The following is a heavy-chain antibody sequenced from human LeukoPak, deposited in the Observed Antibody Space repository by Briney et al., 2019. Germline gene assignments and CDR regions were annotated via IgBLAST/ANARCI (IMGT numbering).Heavy chain of an antibody. J-gene: IGHJ4*02. D-gene: IGHD1-1*01. V-gene: IGHV4-39*01. CDR3: ARRYPASTRVW. CDR2: IYYSGST. Sequence: SETLSLTCTVFGVSIRSGSYYWDWIRQPPGKGLDWIGTIYYSGSTYYNPSLKSRVTISVDTSKNQFSLKLSSVTAADTAVYFCARRYPASTRVWWGQGTLVTVSS. CDR1: GVSIRSGSYY.